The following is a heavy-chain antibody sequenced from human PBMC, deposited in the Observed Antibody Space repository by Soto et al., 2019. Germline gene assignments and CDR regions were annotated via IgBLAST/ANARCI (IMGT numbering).Heavy chain of an antibody. V-gene: IGHV4-59*12. CDR1: NGSISGFY. Sequence: PSETLSLTCSVSNGSISGFYWTWIRQPPGKILEWIGYIHYSGRTDYKPSLTSRASMSVDTSKNQLSLNLKSITAPDTAVYYCVRVGVGIGNHFDSWGRGTLVTVSS. CDR2: IHYSGRT. D-gene: IGHD1-26*01. J-gene: IGHJ4*02. CDR3: VRVGVGIGNHFDS.